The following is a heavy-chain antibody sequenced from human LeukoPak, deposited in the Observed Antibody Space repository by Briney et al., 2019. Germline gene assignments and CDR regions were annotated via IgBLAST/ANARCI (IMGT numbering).Heavy chain of an antibody. Sequence: SETLSLTCTVSGGSTSSGSYYWSWIRQPAGKGLEWIGRIYTSGSTYYNPSLKSRVTISVDTSKNQFSLKLSSVTAADTAVYYCARARRAAAGTGDFDYWGQGTLVTVSS. V-gene: IGHV4-61*02. D-gene: IGHD6-13*01. J-gene: IGHJ4*02. CDR1: GGSTSSGSYY. CDR2: IYTSGST. CDR3: ARARRAAAGTGDFDY.